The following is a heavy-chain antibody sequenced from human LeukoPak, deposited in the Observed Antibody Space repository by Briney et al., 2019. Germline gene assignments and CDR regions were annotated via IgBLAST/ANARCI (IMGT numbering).Heavy chain of an antibody. CDR2: IYHSGST. D-gene: IGHD1-26*01. J-gene: IGHJ4*02. Sequence: PSQTLSLTCTVSGGSISSGGYYWSWIRQPPGKGLEWIGYIYHSGSTYYNPSLKSRVTISVDRSKNQFSLKLSSVTAADTAVYYCATDRQWELNYWGQGTLVTVSS. CDR3: ATDRQWELNY. CDR1: GGSISSGGYY. V-gene: IGHV4-30-2*01.